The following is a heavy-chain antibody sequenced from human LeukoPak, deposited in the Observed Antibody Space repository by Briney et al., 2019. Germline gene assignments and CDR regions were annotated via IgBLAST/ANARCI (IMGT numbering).Heavy chain of an antibody. J-gene: IGHJ6*02. CDR1: GFTFSSYG. D-gene: IGHD3-10*01. CDR3: AKDRSSITMVRGVIRYYYYGMAV. Sequence: PGRSLRLSCAASGFTFSSYGMHWVRQAPGKGLEWVAVISYDGSNKYYADSVKGRFTISRDNSKNTLSLQMNSLRAEDTAVYYCAKDRSSITMVRGVIRYYYYGMAVWGQATTVTASS. V-gene: IGHV3-30*18. CDR2: ISYDGSNK.